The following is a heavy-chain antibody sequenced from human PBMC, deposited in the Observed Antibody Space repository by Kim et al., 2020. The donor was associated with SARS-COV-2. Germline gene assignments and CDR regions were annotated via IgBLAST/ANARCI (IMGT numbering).Heavy chain of an antibody. V-gene: IGHV3-15*01. J-gene: IGHJ3*02. CDR3: TTTKYADDAFDI. CDR1: GFTFSNAW. Sequence: GGSLRLSCAASGFTFSNAWMSWVRQAPGKGLEWVGRIKSKTDGGTTDYAAPVKGRFTISRDDSKNTLYLQMNSLKTEDTAVYYCTTTKYADDAFDIWGQGTMVTVSS. CDR2: IKSKTDGGTT. D-gene: IGHD2-2*01.